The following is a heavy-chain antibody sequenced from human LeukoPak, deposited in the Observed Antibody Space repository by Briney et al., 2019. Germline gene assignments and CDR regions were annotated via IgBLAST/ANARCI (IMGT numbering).Heavy chain of an antibody. CDR1: FGSISSDSHY. J-gene: IGHJ5*02. CDR2: VYYGGTT. V-gene: IGHV4-39*07. CDR3: ARWSSDWENNYFDP. Sequence: SETLSLTCTVSFGSISSDSHYWGWIRQPPGNRLEWIASVYYGGTTQYNPSLKSRATISIDTSNNRFSLRLTSATAADTAVYYCARWSSDWENNYFDPWGQGILVTVSS. D-gene: IGHD6-19*01.